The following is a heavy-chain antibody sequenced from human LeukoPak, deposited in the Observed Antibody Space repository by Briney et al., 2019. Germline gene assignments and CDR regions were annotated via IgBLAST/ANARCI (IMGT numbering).Heavy chain of an antibody. CDR1: GFTFSSYG. V-gene: IGHV3-30*18. Sequence: GGSLRLSCAASGFTFSSYGMHWVRQPPGKGLEWVAVISYDGSNKYYADSVKGRFTISRDNSKNTLYLQMNSLRAEDTAVYYCAKSSSSWTNWFDPWGQGTLVTVSS. CDR2: ISYDGSNK. D-gene: IGHD6-13*01. CDR3: AKSSSSWTNWFDP. J-gene: IGHJ5*02.